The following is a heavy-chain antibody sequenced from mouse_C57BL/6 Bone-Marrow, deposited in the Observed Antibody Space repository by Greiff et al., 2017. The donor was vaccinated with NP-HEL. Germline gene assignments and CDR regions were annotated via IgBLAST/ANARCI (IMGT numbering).Heavy chain of an antibody. CDR3: ASPIITAVVADY. J-gene: IGHJ2*01. CDR1: GYTFTSYG. Sequence: VQLQQSGAELVRPGASVKLSCKASGYTFTSYGISWVKQRTGQGLEWIGEIYPRSGNTYYNENFKGKAKLTAAKSTSTAYMELRSLTSEDSAVYFCASPIITAVVADYWGQGTTLTVSS. CDR2: IYPRSGNT. D-gene: IGHD1-1*01. V-gene: IGHV1-81*01.